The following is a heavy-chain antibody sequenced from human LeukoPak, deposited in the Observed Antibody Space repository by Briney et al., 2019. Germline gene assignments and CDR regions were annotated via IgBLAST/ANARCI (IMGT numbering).Heavy chain of an antibody. J-gene: IGHJ4*02. CDR3: ASFITMIVVD. CDR1: GFTFSSYS. V-gene: IGHV3-21*01. D-gene: IGHD3-22*01. Sequence: PGGSLRLSCAASGFTFSSYSMNWVRQAPGKGLEWVSSISSSSYIYYADSVKGRFTISRDNSKNTLYLQMNSLRAEDTAVYYCASFITMIVVDWGQGTLVTVSS. CDR2: ISSSSYI.